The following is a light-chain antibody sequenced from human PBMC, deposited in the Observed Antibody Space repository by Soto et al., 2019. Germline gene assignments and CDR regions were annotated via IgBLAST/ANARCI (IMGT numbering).Light chain of an antibody. CDR2: GAS. CDR1: QDIRSS. J-gene: IGKJ4*01. V-gene: IGKV3-15*01. CDR3: QQDSSWPLT. Sequence: DIVMTQSPSTLSVSPGERVTLSCRASQDIRSSLAWYQQKPGQAPRLLIYGASIRATGVPATLSGSGSGTEFTLSISSLQSEHLGVYYCQQDSSWPLTFGGGTKVDI.